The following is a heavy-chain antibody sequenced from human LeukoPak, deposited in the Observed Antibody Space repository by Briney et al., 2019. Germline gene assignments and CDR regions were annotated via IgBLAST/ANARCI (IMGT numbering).Heavy chain of an antibody. V-gene: IGHV4-39*02. D-gene: IGHD2-2*01. Sequence: SETLSLTCTVSGGSISGSSYYWGWIRQPPGKGLEWIGSIYYSGSTYYNPSLKSRVTISVDTSKNQFSLKLNSVTATDTAVYYCARVGYCSTTRCLRPFDYWGQGTLVTVSS. CDR2: IYYSGST. J-gene: IGHJ4*02. CDR3: ARVGYCSTTRCLRPFDY. CDR1: GGSISGSSYY.